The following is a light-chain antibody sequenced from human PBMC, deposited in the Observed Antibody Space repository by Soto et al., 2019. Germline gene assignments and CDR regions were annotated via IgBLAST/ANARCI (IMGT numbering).Light chain of an antibody. J-gene: IGKJ1*01. V-gene: IGKV3-15*01. Sequence: EIVMTQSPATLSVFPGERATPSFGASQSVSRKSAWYEQTPGQAPRLLIDGASTRATGIPARFSGSGSGTDFTLTISRLEPEDFAVYYCQQYGSSRTFGQGTKVDIK. CDR1: QSVSRK. CDR3: QQYGSSRT. CDR2: GAS.